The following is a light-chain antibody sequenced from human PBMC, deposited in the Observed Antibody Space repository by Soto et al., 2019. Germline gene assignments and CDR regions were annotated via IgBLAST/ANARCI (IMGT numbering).Light chain of an antibody. J-gene: IGLJ1*01. CDR1: SSNIERNT. CDR3: AAWDDSLNGYV. V-gene: IGLV1-44*01. CDR2: SNY. Sequence: QSVLTQPPSASGTPGQRVTISCSGSSSNIERNTVTWYQQLPGTAPKLVIYSNYDRPSGVPDRFSGSTSGTSASLVIRGLQSEDEADYYCAAWDDSLNGYVFGGGTKLTVL.